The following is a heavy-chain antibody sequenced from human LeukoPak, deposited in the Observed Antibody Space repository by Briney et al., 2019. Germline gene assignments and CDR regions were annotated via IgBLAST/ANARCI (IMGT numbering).Heavy chain of an antibody. CDR2: ISGSSSTI. J-gene: IGHJ1*01. CDR3: ARDLTFQH. V-gene: IGHV3-48*01. CDR1: GFTFGSYS. Sequence: GGSLRLSCAASGFTFGSYSMNWVRQAPGKGLEWISYISGSSSTIYYADSVKGRFTISRDNAKNSLYLQMNSLRAEDTAVYYCARDLTFQHWGQGTLVTVSS.